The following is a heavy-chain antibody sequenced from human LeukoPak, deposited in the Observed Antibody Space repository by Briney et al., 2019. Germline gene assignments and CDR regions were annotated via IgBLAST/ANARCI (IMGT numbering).Heavy chain of an antibody. CDR3: ARHAFGGYFDL. CDR2: LYYSGST. CDR1: GGSITNNNYY. D-gene: IGHD3-10*01. J-gene: IGHJ2*01. V-gene: IGHV4-39*01. Sequence: SETLSLTCTVSGGSITNNNYYWDWIRQPPGKGLEWIGDLYYSGSTHYNPSLKSRLTISVDTSKNQFSLKLNSVTAADTAVYYCARHAFGGYFDLWGRGTLVTVSS.